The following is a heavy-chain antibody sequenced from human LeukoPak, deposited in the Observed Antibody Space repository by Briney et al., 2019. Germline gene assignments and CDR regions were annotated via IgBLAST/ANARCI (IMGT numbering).Heavy chain of an antibody. CDR1: GYTFTGYY. V-gene: IGHV1-2*02. Sequence: EASVKVSCKASGYTFTGYYMHWVRQAPGQGLEWMGWINPNSGGTNYAQKFQGRVTMTRDTSISTAYMELSRLRSDDTAVYYCARAVYGGNLPNFDYWGQGTPVTVSS. CDR3: ARAVYGGNLPNFDY. J-gene: IGHJ4*02. CDR2: INPNSGGT. D-gene: IGHD4-23*01.